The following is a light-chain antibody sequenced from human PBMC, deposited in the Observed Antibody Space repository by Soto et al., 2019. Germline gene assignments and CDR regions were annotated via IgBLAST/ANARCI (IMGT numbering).Light chain of an antibody. Sequence: QSALTQPASLSGSPGQSITISCTGTSSDIGAYDYVSWFQQHPGKAPKLMISEVNNRPSGVSNRFSGSKSVNTAYLTISGLQGEDEAEYLCLSFTTKSTHVFGTGTK. V-gene: IGLV2-14*01. CDR3: LSFTTKSTHV. CDR1: SSDIGAYDY. J-gene: IGLJ1*01. CDR2: EVN.